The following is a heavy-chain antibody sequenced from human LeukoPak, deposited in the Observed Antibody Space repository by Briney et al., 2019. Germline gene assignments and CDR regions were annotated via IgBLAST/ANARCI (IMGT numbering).Heavy chain of an antibody. D-gene: IGHD3-22*01. Sequence: SETLXLTCTVSGGSIGSGGYYWSWXRQHPGKGLEWIGYIYYSGSTYYNPSLKSRVTISVDTSKNQFSLKLSSVTAADTAVYYCARDNRGYYYSGFDYWGQGTLVTVSS. J-gene: IGHJ4*02. V-gene: IGHV4-31*03. CDR2: IYYSGST. CDR1: GGSIGSGGYY. CDR3: ARDNRGYYYSGFDY.